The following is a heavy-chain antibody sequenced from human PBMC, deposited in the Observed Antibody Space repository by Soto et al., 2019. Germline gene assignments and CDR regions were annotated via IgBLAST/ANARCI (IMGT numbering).Heavy chain of an antibody. V-gene: IGHV3-72*01. Sequence: GGSLILSCAGSGFPLSDNYMDWVRQAPGKGLEWVGRTRNKANRYTTEYAASVKGRFTVSRDESMNSLHLQMNSLKTEDTAVYYCVRTSHYGSGTWNFDFWGQGTVVT. J-gene: IGHJ4*02. CDR3: VRTSHYGSGTWNFDF. CDR1: GFPLSDNY. CDR2: TRNKANRYTT. D-gene: IGHD3-10*01.